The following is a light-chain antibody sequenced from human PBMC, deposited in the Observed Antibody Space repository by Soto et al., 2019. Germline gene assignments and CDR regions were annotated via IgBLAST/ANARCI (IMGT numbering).Light chain of an antibody. CDR2: GAS. V-gene: IGKV3D-15*01. CDR1: QSVNSN. J-gene: IGKJ5*01. CDR3: QQYNNWPIT. Sequence: SVMTQSPATLSVSPGERAALSCRASQSVNSNLAWYQQKPGQAPRLLIYGASTRATGIPARFSGSGSGTEFTLTISSLQSEDFAVYYCQQYNNWPITFGQGTRLEIK.